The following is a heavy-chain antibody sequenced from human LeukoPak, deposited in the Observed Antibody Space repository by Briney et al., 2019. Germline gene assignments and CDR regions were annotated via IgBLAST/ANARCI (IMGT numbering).Heavy chain of an antibody. CDR2: IVVGCGNT. D-gene: IGHD2-15*01. CDR1: GFTFTKSA. J-gene: IGHJ3*02. CDR3: AADPGYCSGGSCFLKYTFDI. Sequence: TSVKVSCKASGFTFTKSAMQWVRQARGQRLEWIGWIVVGCGNTNYAQKFQERVTITRDMSTSTAYMELSSLRSEDTAVYYCAADPGYCSGGSCFLKYTFDIWGQGTMVTVSS. V-gene: IGHV1-58*02.